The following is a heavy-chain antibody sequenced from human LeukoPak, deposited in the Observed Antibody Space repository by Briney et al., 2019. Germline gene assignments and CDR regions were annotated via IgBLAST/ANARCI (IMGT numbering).Heavy chain of an antibody. V-gene: IGHV1-18*01. CDR2: ISAYNGNT. CDR3: ASTKKGNYYDSSGYYYDDAFDI. J-gene: IGHJ3*02. CDR1: GGTFSSYG. D-gene: IGHD3-22*01. Sequence: ASVKVSCKASGGTFSSYGISWVRQAPGQGLEWMGWISAYNGNTNYAQKLQGRVTMTTDTSTSTAYMELRSLRSDDTAVYYCASTKKGNYYDSSGYYYDDAFDIWGQGTMVTVSS.